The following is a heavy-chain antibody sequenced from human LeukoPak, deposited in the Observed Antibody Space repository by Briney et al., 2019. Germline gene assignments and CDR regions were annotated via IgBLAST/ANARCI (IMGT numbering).Heavy chain of an antibody. D-gene: IGHD4-11*01. CDR1: GYTFTTYD. Sequence: EASVKVSCTASGYTFTTYDINWVRQAPGQGLEWMGWISAYNGNTNYAQKLQGRVTMTTDTSTSTAYMELRSLRSDDTAVYYCARDNTVTEPFDYWGQGTLVTVSS. CDR2: ISAYNGNT. V-gene: IGHV1-18*01. J-gene: IGHJ4*02. CDR3: ARDNTVTEPFDY.